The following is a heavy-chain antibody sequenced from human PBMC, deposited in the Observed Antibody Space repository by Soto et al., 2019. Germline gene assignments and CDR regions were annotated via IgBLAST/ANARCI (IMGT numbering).Heavy chain of an antibody. D-gene: IGHD2-21*02. V-gene: IGHV3-30-3*01. J-gene: IGHJ4*02. CDR2: ISYDGSNK. CDR3: ARERYGDILFDY. CDR1: GFTFSSYA. Sequence: GGSLRLSCAASGFTFSSYAMHWVRQAPGKGLEWVAVISYDGSNKYYADSVKGRFTISRDNSKSTLYLQMNSLSAEDTAVYYCARERYGDILFDYWGQGTLVTVSS.